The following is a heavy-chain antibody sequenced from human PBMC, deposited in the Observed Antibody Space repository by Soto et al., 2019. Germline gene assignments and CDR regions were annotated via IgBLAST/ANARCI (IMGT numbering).Heavy chain of an antibody. J-gene: IGHJ4*02. CDR1: GFIFSNYG. CDR2: IWYDGSNQ. CDR3: AKDRGRGSYPGGDFDH. V-gene: IGHV3-33*06. Sequence: QVQLVESEGGVVQPGRSLRLSCAASGFIFSNYGMHWVRQAPGKGLEWVAGIWYDGSNQYYADSVKGQLIISRDNSKNTVYLEMNNLRPEDTAVYYCAKDRGRGSYPGGDFDHWGLGTLVTVSS. D-gene: IGHD1-26*01.